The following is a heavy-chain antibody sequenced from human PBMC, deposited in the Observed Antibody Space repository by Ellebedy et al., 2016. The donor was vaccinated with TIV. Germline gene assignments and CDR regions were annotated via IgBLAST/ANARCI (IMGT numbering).Heavy chain of an antibody. D-gene: IGHD1/OR15-1a*01. J-gene: IGHJ4*02. Sequence: PGGSLRLSCAASGFAVSSNGMSRVRQAPGKGLEWVSGISGSGDTDYADSVKGRFTIARDNSKNTLFLQMNSLRVEDTALYDCAKDSGWEQEYWGQGTLVTISS. CDR2: ISGSGDT. CDR1: GFAVSSNG. V-gene: IGHV3-23*01. CDR3: AKDSGWEQEY.